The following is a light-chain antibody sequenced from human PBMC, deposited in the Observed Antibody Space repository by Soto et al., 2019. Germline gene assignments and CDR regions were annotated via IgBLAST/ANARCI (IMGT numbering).Light chain of an antibody. CDR3: ASYTGSTWV. CDR1: SSDVGRYNY. Sequence: QSVLTQPPSASGSPGQSVTISCTGTSSDVGRYNYVSWYQQHPGKAPKLMIYEVSKWPSGVPDRFSGSKSGNTASLTVSGLQAEDEADYYCASYTGSTWVFGGGTQLTVL. V-gene: IGLV2-8*01. J-gene: IGLJ3*02. CDR2: EVS.